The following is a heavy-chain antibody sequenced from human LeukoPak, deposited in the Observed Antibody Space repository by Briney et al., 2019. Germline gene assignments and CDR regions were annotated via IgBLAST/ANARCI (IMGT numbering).Heavy chain of an antibody. CDR1: GYSFTSYW. D-gene: IGHD3-9*01. J-gene: IGHJ4*02. CDR2: IDLSDSYT. CDR3: ARPGALTGYLDY. V-gene: IGHV5-10-1*01. Sequence: GESLRIFCKGSGYSFTSYWISWVRQMPGKGLEGMGRIDLSDSYTNYSPSFQGHVTISADKSSSTAYLQWSSLKASDTAMYYCARPGALTGYLDYWGQGTLVTVSS.